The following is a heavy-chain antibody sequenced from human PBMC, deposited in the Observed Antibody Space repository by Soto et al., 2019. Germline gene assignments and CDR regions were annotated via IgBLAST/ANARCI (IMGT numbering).Heavy chain of an antibody. CDR2: ISGFNGKT. D-gene: IGHD3-9*01. Sequence: LQSAAEVRRPGASVKVSCKTSGYSFARYGVSWVRQAPGQGLEWLGWISGFNGKTEYSQSLRDRVTLTTDTSTGTAYLELRRLRSAGTAIYYCVRDRNYFGPAGANWFTLWGQGTRVTVSS. V-gene: IGHV1-18*01. CDR1: GYSFARYG. J-gene: IGHJ5*02. CDR3: VRDRNYFGPAGANWFTL.